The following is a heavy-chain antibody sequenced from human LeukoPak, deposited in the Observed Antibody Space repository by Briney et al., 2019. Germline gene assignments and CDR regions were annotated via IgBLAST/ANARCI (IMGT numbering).Heavy chain of an antibody. D-gene: IGHD6-13*01. Sequence: GGSLRLSCAASGFTFSNLWMSWVRQAPGKGLRWVANIKQDGSEKYYVDSVKGRFTISRDNAQNSLYLQMNSLRAEDTAIYYCATSTAAAGTDWGQGTLVTVSS. CDR3: ATSTAAAGTD. J-gene: IGHJ4*02. V-gene: IGHV3-7*03. CDR2: IKQDGSEK. CDR1: GFTFSNLW.